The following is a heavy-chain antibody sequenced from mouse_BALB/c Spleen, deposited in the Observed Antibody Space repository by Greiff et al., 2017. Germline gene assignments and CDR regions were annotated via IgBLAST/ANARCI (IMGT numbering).Heavy chain of an antibody. Sequence: VKLQESGPGLVAPSQSLSITCTVSGFSLTGYGVNWVRQPPGKGLEWLGMIWGDGSTDYNSALKSRLSISKDNSKSQVFLKMNSLQTDDTARYYCARVFYGNDYAMDYWGQGTSVTVSS. CDR1: GFSLTGYG. D-gene: IGHD2-1*01. J-gene: IGHJ4*01. CDR2: IWGDGST. CDR3: ARVFYGNDYAMDY. V-gene: IGHV2-6-7*01.